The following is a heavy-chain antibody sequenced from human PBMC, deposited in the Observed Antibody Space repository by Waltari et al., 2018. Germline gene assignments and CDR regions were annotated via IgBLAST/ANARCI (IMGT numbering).Heavy chain of an antibody. CDR2: INRIGRTT. Sequence: QLVESGGGLVQPGGSLRLSCAASGFTFSTYWMHWVRQGPGKGPVGVSRINRIGRTTNYADSVNGRFTVSRDNAKNTLYLQMNSLRVEDTAVYYCAGGVTLSAWGQGTLVTVSS. D-gene: IGHD3-16*01. CDR3: AGGVTLSA. V-gene: IGHV3-74*01. CDR1: GFTFSTYW. J-gene: IGHJ4*02.